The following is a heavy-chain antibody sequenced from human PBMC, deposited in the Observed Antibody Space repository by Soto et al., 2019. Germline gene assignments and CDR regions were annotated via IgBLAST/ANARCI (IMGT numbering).Heavy chain of an antibody. J-gene: IGHJ4*02. CDR1: GFSFSKYA. CDR2: ITGSGGTI. Sequence: DVQLLESGGGLVQPGGSLRLSCAASGFSFSKYAMIWVRQAPVKGEQWVSGITGSGGTIEYAASVKARFTISRDNSKNTVYLQMNSLSAEDTAMYYCAKDAVYGDGLWLVAVWGQGTPVTVS. D-gene: IGHD2-21*02. V-gene: IGHV3-23*01. CDR3: AKDAVYGDGLWLVAV.